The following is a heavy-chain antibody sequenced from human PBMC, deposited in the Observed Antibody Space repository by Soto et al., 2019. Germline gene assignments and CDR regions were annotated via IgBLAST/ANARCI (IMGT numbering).Heavy chain of an antibody. CDR3: ARVRMSGWYHFDY. CDR1: GFTLSDHY. V-gene: IGHV3-72*01. D-gene: IGHD6-19*01. CDR2: TRDKASSYTT. J-gene: IGHJ4*02. Sequence: GGSLRLSCAASGFTLSDHYMDWVRQAPGKGLEWVGRTRDKASSYTTEYAASVKGRFTISRDDSKNSLYLQMNSLKTDDTAVYYCARVRMSGWYHFDYWGQGTLVTVSS.